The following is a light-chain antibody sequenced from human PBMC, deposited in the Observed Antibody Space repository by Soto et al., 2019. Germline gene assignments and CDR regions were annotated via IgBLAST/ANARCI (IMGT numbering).Light chain of an antibody. CDR1: QSVSRNY. CDR2: GAS. V-gene: IGKV3-20*01. J-gene: IGKJ4*01. CDR3: QQYGNSPLT. Sequence: EIVLTQSPGTLSLSPGERATLSCRASQSVSRNYLAWYQQKPGQAPRLLIHGASNRATGIPDRFSGSGSGTDFTLAISRLEPEDFAVYYCQQYGNSPLTFGGGTNVEIK.